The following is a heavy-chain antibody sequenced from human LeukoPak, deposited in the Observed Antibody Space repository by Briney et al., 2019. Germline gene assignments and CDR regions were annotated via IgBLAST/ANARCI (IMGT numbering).Heavy chain of an antibody. D-gene: IGHD1-26*01. J-gene: IGHJ4*02. CDR2: IYYSGNT. CDR3: ARGYSGSYGRFDY. Sequence: SETLSLTCTVSGGSISSFYWSWIRQPPGKGLEWIGYIYYSGNTNYNPSLKNRVTISVDTSKNQFSLKLSSVTAADTAVYYCARGYSGSYGRFDYWGQGTLATFSS. V-gene: IGHV4-59*01. CDR1: GGSISSFY.